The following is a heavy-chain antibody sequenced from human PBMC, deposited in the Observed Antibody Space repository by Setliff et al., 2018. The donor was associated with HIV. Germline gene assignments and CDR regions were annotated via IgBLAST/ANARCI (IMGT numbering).Heavy chain of an antibody. CDR3: AREEKLSAVAGTMYYYYAMDV. V-gene: IGHV4-61*02. J-gene: IGHJ6*02. D-gene: IGHD6-19*01. CDR2: IYSSGNT. Sequence: SETLSLTCTVSGGSIRSDSYYWTWIRQPAGEGLEWIGRIYSSGNTNYNPSLESQVTISVDTSKNQFSLKLSSVTAADTAVYYCAREEKLSAVAGTMYYYYAMDVWGHGTTVTVSS. CDR1: GGSIRSDSYY.